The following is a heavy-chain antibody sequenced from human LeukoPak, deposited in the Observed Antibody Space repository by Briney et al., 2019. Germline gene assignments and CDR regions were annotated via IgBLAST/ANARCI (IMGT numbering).Heavy chain of an antibody. CDR1: GYTFTSYG. D-gene: IGHD3-3*01. Sequence: ASVKVSCKASGYTFTSYGTSWVRQAPGQGLEWMGWISAYNGNTNYAQKLQGRVTMTTDTSTSTAYMELRSLRSDDTAVYYCARNITIFGVVSYYYGMDVWGQGTTVTVSS. V-gene: IGHV1-18*01. CDR2: ISAYNGNT. J-gene: IGHJ6*02. CDR3: ARNITIFGVVSYYYGMDV.